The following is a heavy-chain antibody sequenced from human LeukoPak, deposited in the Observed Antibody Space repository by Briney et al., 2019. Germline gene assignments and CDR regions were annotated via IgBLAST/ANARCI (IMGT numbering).Heavy chain of an antibody. J-gene: IGHJ4*02. CDR2: IYYIGST. CDR3: ARAYQSAEYYFDY. CDR1: GGSIDSYY. D-gene: IGHD2-2*01. Sequence: SETLSLTCTVSGGSIDSYYWSWIRQPPGKGLEWIGYIYYIGSTEYHPSLKSRVTISLDTSKNQFSLKLTSVTAADTAVYYCARAYQSAEYYFDYWGQGNLVSVSS. V-gene: IGHV4-59*01.